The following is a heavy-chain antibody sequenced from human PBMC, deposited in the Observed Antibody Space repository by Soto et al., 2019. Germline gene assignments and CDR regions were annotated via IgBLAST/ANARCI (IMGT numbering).Heavy chain of an antibody. V-gene: IGHV4-39*01. CDR1: GGSISNSSYY. CDR3: ASTSGY. Sequence: QLHLQESGPGLVKPSETLSVTCTVSGGSISNSSYYWGWIRQPPGKGLEWIGSIYYSGSTYYNPSLKSRVTISVDTSKNQFSLKLSSVTVADTAVYYCASTSGYWGQGTLVTVSS. J-gene: IGHJ4*02. CDR2: IYYSGST. D-gene: IGHD3-10*01.